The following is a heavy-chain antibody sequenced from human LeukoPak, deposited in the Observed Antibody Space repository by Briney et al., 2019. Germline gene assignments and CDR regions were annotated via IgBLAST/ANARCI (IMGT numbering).Heavy chain of an antibody. J-gene: IGHJ3*02. CDR1: GFTFSSYG. CDR3: AKVRERWVVVATSNAFDI. D-gene: IGHD2-15*01. CDR2: IWYDGSNK. V-gene: IGHV3-33*06. Sequence: GGSLRLSCAASGFTFSSYGMHWVRQAPGKGLEWVAVIWYDGSNKYYADSVKGRFTISRDNSKNTLYLQMNSLRAEDTAVYYCAKVRERWVVVATSNAFDIWGQGTMVTVSS.